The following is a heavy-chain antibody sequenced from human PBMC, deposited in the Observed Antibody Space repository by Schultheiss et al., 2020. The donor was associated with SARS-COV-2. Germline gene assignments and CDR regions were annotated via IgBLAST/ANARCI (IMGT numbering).Heavy chain of an antibody. CDR2: IYTSGST. CDR3: AREGLWLGIDQ. CDR1: GGSISSYY. V-gene: IGHV4-4*07. J-gene: IGHJ4*02. D-gene: IGHD6-19*01. Sequence: SETLSLTCTVSGGSISSYYWSWIRQPAGKGLEWIGRIYTSGSTNYNPSLKSRVTMSVDTSKNQFSLEVSSVTAADTALYYCAREGLWLGIDQWGQGALVTVSS.